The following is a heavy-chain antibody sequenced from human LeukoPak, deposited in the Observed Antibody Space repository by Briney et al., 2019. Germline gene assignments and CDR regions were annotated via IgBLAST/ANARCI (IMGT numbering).Heavy chain of an antibody. CDR1: GYTFTGYY. V-gene: IGHV1-2*02. Sequence: ASVKVSCKASGYTFTGYYMHWVRQAPGQGLEWMGWINPNSGGTNYAQKFQGRVTMTRDTSISTAYMELSSLRSEDTAVYYCATGHCSSTSCYGLPYFDYWGQGTLVTVSS. CDR3: ATGHCSSTSCYGLPYFDY. CDR2: INPNSGGT. D-gene: IGHD2-2*01. J-gene: IGHJ4*02.